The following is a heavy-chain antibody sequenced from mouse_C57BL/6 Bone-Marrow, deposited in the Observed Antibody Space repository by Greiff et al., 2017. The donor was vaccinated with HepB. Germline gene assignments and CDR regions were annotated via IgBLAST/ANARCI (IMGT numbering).Heavy chain of an antibody. CDR3: ARTYYSNYGCWYFDV. CDR1: CYTFTSYW. CDR2: IDPSDSYT. V-gene: IGHV1-69*01. Sequence: QVQLQQPGAELVMPGASVKLSCKASCYTFTSYWMHWVKQRPGQGLEWIGEIDPSDSYTNYNQKFKGKSTLTVDKSSSTAYMQLSSLTSEDSAVYYCARTYYSNYGCWYFDVWGTGTTVTVSS. D-gene: IGHD2-5*01. J-gene: IGHJ1*03.